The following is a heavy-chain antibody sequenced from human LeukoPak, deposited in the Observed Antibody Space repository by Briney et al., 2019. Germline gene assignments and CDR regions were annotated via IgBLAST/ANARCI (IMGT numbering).Heavy chain of an antibody. CDR3: AKDGLAWEGTWYFDY. J-gene: IGHJ4*02. CDR1: GFTFNDYY. V-gene: IGHV3-11*04. Sequence: PGGSLRLSCAASGFTFNDYYMSWIRQAPGKGLEWVSYVSTSGSTIYYADSVKGRFTISRDNSKDTLYLQMNSLRAEDTAVYYCAKDGLAWEGTWYFDYWGQGTLVTVSS. CDR2: VSTSGSTI. D-gene: IGHD1-26*01.